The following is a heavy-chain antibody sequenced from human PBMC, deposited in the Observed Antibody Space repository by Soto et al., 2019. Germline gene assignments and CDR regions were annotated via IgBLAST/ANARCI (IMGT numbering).Heavy chain of an antibody. V-gene: IGHV1-46*01. CDR3: AREIQLWLNYYYYYGMDV. D-gene: IGHD5-18*01. CDR2: INPSGGST. Sequence: ASVRVSCKASGYTFTSYYMHWVRQAPGQGLEWMGIINPSGGSTSYAQKFQGRVTMTRDTSTSTVYMELSSLRSEDTAVYYCAREIQLWLNYYYYYGMDVCGQGNTVTVSS. J-gene: IGHJ6*02. CDR1: GYTFTSYY.